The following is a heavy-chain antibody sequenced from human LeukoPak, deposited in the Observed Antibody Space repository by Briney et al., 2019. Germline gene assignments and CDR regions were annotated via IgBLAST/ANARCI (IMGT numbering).Heavy chain of an antibody. D-gene: IGHD3-16*01. CDR3: ARGGEDY. J-gene: IGHJ4*02. CDR2: ISWNSGSI. Sequence: GGSLRLSCAASGFTFDDYAMHWVRQAPGKGLEWVSGISWNSGSIGYADSVKGRFTISRDNAKNSLYLQMNSLRAEDTAVYYCARGGEDYWGQGTLVTVSS. V-gene: IGHV3-9*01. CDR1: GFTFDDYA.